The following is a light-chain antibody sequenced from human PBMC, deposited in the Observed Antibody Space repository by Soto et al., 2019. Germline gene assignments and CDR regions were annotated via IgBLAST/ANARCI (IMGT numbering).Light chain of an antibody. V-gene: IGKV1-5*01. Sequence: DIQMTQSPSTLSASLGDRVTITCRAGQRISRWLFCYQQKPRKTPTPLIYYAASLESGGPSRFSGSGAGTEFSLPISSLQPDDVATYYCQQYNSYPLTFGQGTKVDI. J-gene: IGKJ1*01. CDR3: QQYNSYPLT. CDR1: QRISRW. CDR2: YAA.